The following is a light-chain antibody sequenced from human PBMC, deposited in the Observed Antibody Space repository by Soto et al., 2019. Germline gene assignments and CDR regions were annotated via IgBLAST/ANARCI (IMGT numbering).Light chain of an antibody. Sequence: DVQMTQSPSSLSASVGDRVTITCQASQDITNYLNWYQQKVGKAPKLLIYDASNLETGVPSRFGGSGSGTDFTFTISSLQPEDTATYYCQQYVDLPYTFGQGTILQIK. V-gene: IGKV1-33*01. CDR1: QDITNY. J-gene: IGKJ2*01. CDR2: DAS. CDR3: QQYVDLPYT.